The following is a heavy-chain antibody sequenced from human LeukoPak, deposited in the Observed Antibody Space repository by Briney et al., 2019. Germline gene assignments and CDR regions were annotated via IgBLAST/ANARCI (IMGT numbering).Heavy chain of an antibody. CDR2: ISGSGGST. Sequence: GGSLRLSCAASGFTFSSYAMSWVRQAPGKGLEWVSAISGSGGSTYYADSVKGRFTIPRDNSKNTLYLQMNSLRAEDTAVYYCAKEKSDYGDYFGDAFDIWGQGTMVTVSS. CDR3: AKEKSDYGDYFGDAFDI. CDR1: GFTFSSYA. D-gene: IGHD4-17*01. V-gene: IGHV3-23*01. J-gene: IGHJ3*02.